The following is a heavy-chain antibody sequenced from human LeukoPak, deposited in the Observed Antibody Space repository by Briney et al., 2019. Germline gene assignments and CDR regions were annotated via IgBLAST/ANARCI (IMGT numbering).Heavy chain of an antibody. Sequence: SETLSLTCAVYGGSFSGYYWSWIRQPPGKGLEWIGEINHSGSTNYNPSLKSRVTISVDTSKNQFSLKLSSVTGADTAVYYCARGWRGSGSYFLDCWGQGTLVTVSS. CDR1: GGSFSGYY. CDR3: ARGWRGSGSYFLDC. D-gene: IGHD3-10*01. J-gene: IGHJ4*02. CDR2: INHSGST. V-gene: IGHV4-34*01.